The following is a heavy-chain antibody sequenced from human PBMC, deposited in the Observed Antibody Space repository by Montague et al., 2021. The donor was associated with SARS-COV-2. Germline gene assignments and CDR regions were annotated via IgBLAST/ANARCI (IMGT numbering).Heavy chain of an antibody. CDR2: VDHRGSS. CDR3: ARGQVTVFGVLIMLPAAGPLDS. J-gene: IGHJ3*02. Sequence: SETLSLTCAVYGGSFSDYYWTWIRQAPGKGLERIGEVDHRGSSSYNPSLQSRLTISVDRSKNQFSPRLTSVTAADTAVYYCARGQVTVFGVLIMLPAAGPLDSWGLGTKVTVSS. V-gene: IGHV4-34*01. CDR1: GGSFSDYY. D-gene: IGHD3-3*01.